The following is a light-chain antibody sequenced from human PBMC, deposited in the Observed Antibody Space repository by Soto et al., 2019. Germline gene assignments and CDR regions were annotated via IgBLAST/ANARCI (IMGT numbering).Light chain of an antibody. V-gene: IGKV1-33*01. CDR3: QQYDNLPLP. Sequence: DIQMTQSPSSLSASVGDRVTITCQASQDISNYLNGYQQKPGKAPKLLIYDASNLETGVPSRFSGSGSGTDFTFTISSLQPEDIATYYCQQYDNLPLPFGGGTKVEIK. CDR2: DAS. J-gene: IGKJ4*01. CDR1: QDISNY.